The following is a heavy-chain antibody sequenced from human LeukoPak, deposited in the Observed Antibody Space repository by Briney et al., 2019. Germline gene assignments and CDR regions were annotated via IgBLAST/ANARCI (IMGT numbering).Heavy chain of an antibody. CDR3: ARVYCSGGSCYSGLNWFDP. J-gene: IGHJ5*02. CDR2: IIPIFGTA. Sequence: GASVKVSCKASGGTFSSYAISWVRQAPGQGLEWMGGIIPIFGTANYAQKLQGRVTMTTDTSTSTAYMELRSLRSDDTAVYYCARVYCSGGSCYSGLNWFDPWGQGTLVTVSS. V-gene: IGHV1-69*05. D-gene: IGHD2-15*01. CDR1: GGTFSSYA.